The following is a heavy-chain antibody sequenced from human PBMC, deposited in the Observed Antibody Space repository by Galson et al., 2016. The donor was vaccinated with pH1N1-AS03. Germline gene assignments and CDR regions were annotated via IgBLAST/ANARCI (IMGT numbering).Heavy chain of an antibody. CDR3: AVWGYISNTHGMDV. CDR2: IAATGDT. V-gene: IGHV3-13*01. CDR1: GFTLSTYD. J-gene: IGHJ6*04. Sequence: SLRLSCAASGFTLSTYDMHWVRQATGKGLEWVSIIAATGDTNYGGSVKGRFTISREDAKNSLYLQMNSLRAEDTAVYYCAVWGYISNTHGMDVWGKGTTDTVSS. D-gene: IGHD5-18*01.